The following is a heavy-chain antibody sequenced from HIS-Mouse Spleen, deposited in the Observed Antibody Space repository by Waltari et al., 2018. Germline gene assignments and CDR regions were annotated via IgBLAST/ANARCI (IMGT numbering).Heavy chain of an antibody. Sequence: EVQLVESGGGLLQPGRSLRLPCAAPGFTFEDYAVHGCRQAPGKGLKWVLGISWNSGSIGYTDSVKGRFTISRDNAKNSLYLQMNSLRAEDTALYYCAKDMGLRFLEWLFDYWGQGTLVTVSS. V-gene: IGHV3-9*01. CDR3: AKDMGLRFLEWLFDY. CDR1: GFTFEDYA. J-gene: IGHJ4*02. CDR2: ISWNSGSI. D-gene: IGHD3-3*01.